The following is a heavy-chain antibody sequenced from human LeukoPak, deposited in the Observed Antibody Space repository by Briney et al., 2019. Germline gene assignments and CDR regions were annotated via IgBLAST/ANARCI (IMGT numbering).Heavy chain of an antibody. CDR2: ISWNSGSI. J-gene: IGHJ4*02. CDR1: GFTFDDYA. D-gene: IGHD6-19*01. V-gene: IGHV3-9*01. Sequence: GGSLRLSCAASGFTFDDYAMHWVRQAPGKGLEWVSGISWNSGSIGYADSVKGRFTISRDNAKNSLYLQMNSLRAEDTAVYYCAKEGGIAVAKFDYWAREPWSPSPQ. CDR3: AKEGGIAVAKFDY.